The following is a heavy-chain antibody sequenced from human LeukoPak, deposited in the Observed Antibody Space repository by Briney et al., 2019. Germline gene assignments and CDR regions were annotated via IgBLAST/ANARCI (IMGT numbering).Heavy chain of an antibody. CDR2: IYYSGST. CDR3: AGRRLYYFDY. CDR1: GGSISSYY. J-gene: IGHJ4*02. Sequence: SETLSLTCTVSGGSISSYYWSWIRQPPGKGLEWIGSIYYSGSTYYNPSLKSRVTISVDTSKNQFSLKLNSVTAADTAVYYCAGRRLYYFDYWGQGTLVTVSS. V-gene: IGHV4-39*07.